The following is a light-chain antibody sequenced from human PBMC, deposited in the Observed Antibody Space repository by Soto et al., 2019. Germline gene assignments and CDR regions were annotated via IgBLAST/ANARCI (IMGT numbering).Light chain of an antibody. V-gene: IGKV1-5*03. Sequence: DIPMTQSPATLSASVGDTVSITCRASQSVLTWLAWYQQKPGKAPNLLIYKASRLRDGVPSRFSGSGSGTDFTLTIGSLRPDDLASYFCQHYFSYPYAFGQGTKLEI. CDR2: KAS. J-gene: IGKJ2*01. CDR1: QSVLTW. CDR3: QHYFSYPYA.